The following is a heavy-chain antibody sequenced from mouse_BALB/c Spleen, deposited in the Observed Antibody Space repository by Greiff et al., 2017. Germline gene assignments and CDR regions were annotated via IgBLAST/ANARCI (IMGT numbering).Heavy chain of an antibody. V-gene: IGHV3-2*02. D-gene: IGHD1-1*01. CDR2: ISYSGST. CDR3: ASEDYYGSSWYFDV. J-gene: IGHJ1*01. CDR1: GYSITSDYA. Sequence: EVKLMESGPGLVKPSQSLSLTCTVTGYSITSDYAWNWIRQFPGNKLEWMGYISYSGSTSYNPSLKSRISITRDTSKNQFFLQLNSVTTEDTATYYCASEDYYGSSWYFDVWGAGTTVTVSS.